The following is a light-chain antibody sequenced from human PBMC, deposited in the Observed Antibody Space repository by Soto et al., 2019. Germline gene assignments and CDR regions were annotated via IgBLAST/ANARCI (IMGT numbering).Light chain of an antibody. CDR1: QSVNSN. CDR3: QQYNNWPFT. J-gene: IGKJ3*01. Sequence: EIMMTQSPVTLSVSPGERATLSCRASQSVNSNLAWYQQKPGQAPRLLIYGASTRAPGIPASFIGNGSGTEFTLTASSLQPEDFAVYYCQQYNNWPFTFGPGTKVDIK. CDR2: GAS. V-gene: IGKV3-15*01.